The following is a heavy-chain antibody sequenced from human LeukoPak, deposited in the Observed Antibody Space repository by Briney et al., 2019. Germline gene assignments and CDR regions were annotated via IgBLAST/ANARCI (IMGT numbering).Heavy chain of an antibody. J-gene: IGHJ4*02. CDR2: ISYDGSNK. CDR1: GFTFSSYA. CDR3: ARDKGAFDY. Sequence: GGSLRLSCAAAGFTFSSYAMHWVRQAPGKGLEWVAVISYDGSNKCYADSVKGRFTISRDNSKNTLYLQMNSLRSEDTAVYYCARDKGAFDYWGQGTLVTVSS. V-gene: IGHV3-30-3*01.